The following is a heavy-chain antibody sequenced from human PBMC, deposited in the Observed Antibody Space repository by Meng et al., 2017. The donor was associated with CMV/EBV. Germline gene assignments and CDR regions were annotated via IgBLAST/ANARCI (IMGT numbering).Heavy chain of an antibody. Sequence: QVQLQQSGSGLVKPSQTLSLPGAISGDSVSSNSAAWYWIRQSPSRGLEWLGRTYYRSKWHYDYAVSVKSRITINPDTSKNQFSLKLSSVTAADTAVYYCAREDIVVVPAARGFDYWGQGTLVTVSS. J-gene: IGHJ4*02. CDR1: GDSVSSNSAA. CDR2: TYYRSKWHY. CDR3: AREDIVVVPAARGFDY. D-gene: IGHD2-2*01. V-gene: IGHV6-1*01.